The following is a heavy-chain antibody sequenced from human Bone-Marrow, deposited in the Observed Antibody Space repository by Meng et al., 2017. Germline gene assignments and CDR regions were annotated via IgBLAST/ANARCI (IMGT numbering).Heavy chain of an antibody. CDR1: GFTFKKYD. V-gene: IGHV3-23*01. CDR2: ISDSGGST. D-gene: IGHD1-26*01. J-gene: IGHJ4*02. Sequence: GESLKISCAASGFTFKKYDMSWVRQAPGKGLEWVSAISDSGGSTYYADSVKGRFTISRDDSKNTLYLQMNSLRAEDTAVYYCAKDHGATSGYFDNWGQGTLVTVSS. CDR3: AKDHGATSGYFDN.